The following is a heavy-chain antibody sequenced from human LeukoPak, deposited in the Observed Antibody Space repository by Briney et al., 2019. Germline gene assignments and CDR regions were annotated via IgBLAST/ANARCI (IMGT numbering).Heavy chain of an antibody. CDR2: IYYSGST. CDR3: ARDGSTQDYDILTQPQRAYGMDV. CDR1: GGSISSGGYY. V-gene: IGHV4-31*03. D-gene: IGHD3-9*01. J-gene: IGHJ6*02. Sequence: PSQTLSFTCTVSGGSISSGGYYWSWIRQHPGKGLEWIGYIYYSGSTYYNPSLKSRVTISVDTSKNQFSLKLSSVTAADTAVYYCARDGSTQDYDILTQPQRAYGMDVWGQGTTVTVSS.